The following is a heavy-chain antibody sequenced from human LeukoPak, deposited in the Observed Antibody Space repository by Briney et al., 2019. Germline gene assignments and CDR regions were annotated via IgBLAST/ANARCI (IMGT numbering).Heavy chain of an antibody. V-gene: IGHV3-23*01. CDR3: AKGNDYGDYFDY. CDR2: ISGNGGTT. Sequence: AGGSLRLSCAASGFTFSSYGMSWVRQAPGKGLEWVSVISGNGGTTYYGDSVKGRFTISRDNSKNTLYLHMNSLRAEDTAVYYCAKGNDYGDYFDYWGQGTLVTVSS. J-gene: IGHJ4*02. CDR1: GFTFSSYG. D-gene: IGHD4-17*01.